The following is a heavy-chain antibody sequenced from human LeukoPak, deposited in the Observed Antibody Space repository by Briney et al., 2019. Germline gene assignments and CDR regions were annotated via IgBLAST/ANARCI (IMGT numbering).Heavy chain of an antibody. J-gene: IGHJ4*02. V-gene: IGHV3-48*03. CDR2: ISSSDSTV. CDR3: SLLAVASPQDY. CDR1: GFSFSTYE. D-gene: IGHD6-19*01. Sequence: GGSLRLSCAASGFSFSTYEMHWVRQAPGKGLKWVSDISSSDSTVYYADSVKGRFTTSRDNANNYLYLQMQSLRAEDTAVYYCSLLAVASPQDYWGQGTLVTVSS.